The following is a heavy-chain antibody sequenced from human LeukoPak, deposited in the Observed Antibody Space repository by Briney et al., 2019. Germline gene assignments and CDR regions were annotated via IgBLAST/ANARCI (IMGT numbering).Heavy chain of an antibody. Sequence: ASVKVSCKASGYTFNRYGMNWVRQAPGQGLEWMGWINTNTGNPTYAQGFTGRFVFSLDTSVSTAYLQISSLKAEDTAVYYCARVPYCSGGSCYSVGYYYMDVWGKGTTVTVSS. J-gene: IGHJ6*03. CDR2: INTNTGNP. CDR1: GYTFNRYG. V-gene: IGHV7-4-1*02. D-gene: IGHD2-15*01. CDR3: ARVPYCSGGSCYSVGYYYMDV.